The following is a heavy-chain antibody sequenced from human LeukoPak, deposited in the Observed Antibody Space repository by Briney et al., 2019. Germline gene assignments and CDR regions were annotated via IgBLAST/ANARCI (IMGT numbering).Heavy chain of an antibody. J-gene: IGHJ5*02. CDR3: ARGFVGDGYNSP. V-gene: IGHV4-38-2*01. CDR2: IYHSGST. Sequence: SKTLSLTCAVSGYSISSGYYWGWIRQPPGKGLEWIGSIYHSGSTYYNPSLKSRVTISVDTSKNQFSLKLSSVTAADTAVYYCARGFVGDGYNSPWGQGTLVTVSS. CDR1: GYSISSGYY. D-gene: IGHD5-24*01.